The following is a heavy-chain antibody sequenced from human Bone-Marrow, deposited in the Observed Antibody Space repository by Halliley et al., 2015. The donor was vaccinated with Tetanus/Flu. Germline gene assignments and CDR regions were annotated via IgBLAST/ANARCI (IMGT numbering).Heavy chain of an antibody. CDR2: IYYSGSI. CDR1: GGSIGSHY. J-gene: IGHJ5*02. V-gene: IGHV4-59*11. D-gene: IGHD7-27*01. Sequence: TLSLTCTVSGGSIGSHYWTWIRQPPGKGLEWIGHIYYSGSIEYNPSLKNRVSISIDTSRQQFSLQVTSVTAADTAVYYCARRHTGFSVSNWFDPWGQGTPVTVSA. CDR3: ARRHTGFSVSNWFDP.